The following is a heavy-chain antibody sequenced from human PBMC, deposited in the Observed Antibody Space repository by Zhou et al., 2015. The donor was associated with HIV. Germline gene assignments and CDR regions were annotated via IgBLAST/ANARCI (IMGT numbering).Heavy chain of an antibody. Sequence: QVQLVQSGAEVKKPGSSVKVSCKASGGTFSSYAISWVRQAPGQGLEWMGGIIPIFGTANYAQKFQGRVTITADESTSTAYMELSSLRSEDTAVYYCALYYYGSGSSSPLYYFDYWGQGTLVTVSS. CDR3: ALYYYGSGSSSPLYYFDY. CDR2: IIPIFGTA. D-gene: IGHD3-10*01. V-gene: IGHV1-69*01. CDR1: GGTFSSYA. J-gene: IGHJ4*02.